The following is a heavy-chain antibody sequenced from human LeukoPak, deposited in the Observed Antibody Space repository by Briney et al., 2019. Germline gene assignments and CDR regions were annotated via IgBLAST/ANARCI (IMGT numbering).Heavy chain of an antibody. CDR3: ARYSLTVATIAGGGFDY. CDR1: GGSISSGGYY. V-gene: IGHV4-31*03. Sequence: PSQTLSLTCTVSGGSISSGGYYWSWIRQHPGKGLEWIGYIYYSGSTYYNPSLKSRVTISVDTSKNQFSLKLSSVTAADTAVYYCARYSLTVATIAGGGFDYWGQGTLVTVSS. D-gene: IGHD5-12*01. CDR2: IYYSGST. J-gene: IGHJ4*02.